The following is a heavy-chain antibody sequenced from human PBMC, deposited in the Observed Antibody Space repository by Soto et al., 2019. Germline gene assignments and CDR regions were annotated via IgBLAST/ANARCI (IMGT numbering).Heavy chain of an antibody. D-gene: IGHD2-8*01. J-gene: IGHJ4*02. CDR1: GFTFSSYA. Sequence: PGGSLRLSCAASGFTFSSYAMSWVRQAPGKGLEKVSAISDSDGSTYYADSVKGRFTISIDNSKNTLYLQMNSLRAEDTAVYYCAKTPISKRVPNAEPRLGFDYWGQGTLVTVSS. CDR3: AKTPISKRVPNAEPRLGFDY. CDR2: ISDSDGST. V-gene: IGHV3-23*01.